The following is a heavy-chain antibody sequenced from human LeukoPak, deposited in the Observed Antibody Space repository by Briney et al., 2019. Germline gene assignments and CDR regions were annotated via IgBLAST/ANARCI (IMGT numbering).Heavy chain of an antibody. CDR2: IYYSGST. CDR3: ARGPYGGNSVGAFDI. D-gene: IGHD4-23*01. J-gene: IGHJ3*02. Sequence: SETLSLTCTVSGGSISSYYWSWIRQPPGKGLEWIGYIYYSGSTNYNPSLKSRVTISVDTSKNQFSLKLSSVAAADTAVYYCARGPYGGNSVGAFDIWGQGTMGTVSS. CDR1: GGSISSYY. V-gene: IGHV4-59*01.